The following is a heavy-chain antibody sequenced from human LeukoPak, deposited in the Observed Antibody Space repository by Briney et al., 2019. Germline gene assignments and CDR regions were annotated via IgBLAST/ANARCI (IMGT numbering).Heavy chain of an antibody. J-gene: IGHJ6*03. Sequence: GESLKISCKGSGYSFTSYWIGWVRQMPGKGLEWMGIVYPGDSDTRYSPSFQGQVTISADKSISTAYLQWSSLKASDTAMYYCARRGIVATIADYYYYMDVWGKGTTVTVSS. CDR2: VYPGDSDT. CDR3: ARRGIVATIADYYYYMDV. D-gene: IGHD5-12*01. CDR1: GYSFTSYW. V-gene: IGHV5-51*01.